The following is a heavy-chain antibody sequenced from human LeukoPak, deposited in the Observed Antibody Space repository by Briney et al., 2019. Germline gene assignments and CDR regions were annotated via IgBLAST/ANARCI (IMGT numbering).Heavy chain of an antibody. J-gene: IGHJ4*02. D-gene: IGHD6-13*01. V-gene: IGHV3-30-3*01. CDR1: GFTFSSYA. CDR2: ISYDGSNK. Sequence: GRSLRLSCAASGFTFSSYAMHWVRQAPGKGLEWVAVISYDGSNKYYADSVKGRFTISRDNSKNTPYLQMNSLRAEDTAVYYCARETARIAAAGYFDYWGQGTLVTVSS. CDR3: ARETARIAAAGYFDY.